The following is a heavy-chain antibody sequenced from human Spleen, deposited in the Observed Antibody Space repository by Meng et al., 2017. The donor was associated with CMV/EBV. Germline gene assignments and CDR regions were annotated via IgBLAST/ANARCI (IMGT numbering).Heavy chain of an antibody. CDR2: IIPMLGIS. J-gene: IGHJ6*02. V-gene: IGHV1-69*10. Sequence: TFIRYAITWGRQAPGQGLEWMGGIIPMLGISDYAQLFQGRVTITADKSTGTVYMDLSILGFEDTAVYFCARGRHSGYPLLAYYHMDVWGQGTMVTVSS. CDR1: TFIRYA. D-gene: IGHD5-12*01. CDR3: ARGRHSGYPLLAYYHMDV.